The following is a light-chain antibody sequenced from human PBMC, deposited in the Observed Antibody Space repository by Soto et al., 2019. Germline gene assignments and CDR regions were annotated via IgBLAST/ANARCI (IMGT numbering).Light chain of an antibody. CDR3: AVGDDSLNGCV. Sequence: VLTQPPSVSETPGQRVTISCSGSSSNPGSNTVNWYRLLPETAPKLLIYRNTQRPSGVPDRFSGSKSGTSASLAISGLQAEDEADYYCAVGDDSLNGCVFGTGTKRTVL. V-gene: IGLV1-44*01. CDR2: RNT. J-gene: IGLJ1*01. CDR1: SSNPGSNT.